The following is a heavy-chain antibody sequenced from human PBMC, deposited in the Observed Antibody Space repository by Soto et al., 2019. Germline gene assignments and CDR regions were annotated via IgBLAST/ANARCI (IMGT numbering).Heavy chain of an antibody. Sequence: QEQLVQSGAEVKEPGSSVKVSCKASGGLFSSYAISWVRQAPGQGLEWMGGIIPVFATAYYAQKFQGRVTITADESTNTAYMELNSLRSEDTAMYYCARGGSGYVWFNEFWGQGSLVTVSS. CDR3: ARGGSGYVWFNEF. J-gene: IGHJ4*02. CDR1: GGLFSSYA. V-gene: IGHV1-69*01. CDR2: IIPVFATA. D-gene: IGHD3-22*01.